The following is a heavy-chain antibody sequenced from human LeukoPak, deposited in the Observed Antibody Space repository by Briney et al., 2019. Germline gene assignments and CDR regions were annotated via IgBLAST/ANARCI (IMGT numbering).Heavy chain of an antibody. J-gene: IGHJ4*02. V-gene: IGHV3-21*01. CDR2: ISSSSSYI. CDR3: ARAGCTNGVCLIDY. D-gene: IGHD2-8*01. CDR1: GFAVSSNY. Sequence: GGSLRLSCAASGFAVSSNYMSWVRQAPGKGLEWVSSISSSSSYIYYADSVKGRFTISRDNAKNSLYLQMNSLRAEDTAVYYCARAGCTNGVCLIDYWGQGTLVTVSS.